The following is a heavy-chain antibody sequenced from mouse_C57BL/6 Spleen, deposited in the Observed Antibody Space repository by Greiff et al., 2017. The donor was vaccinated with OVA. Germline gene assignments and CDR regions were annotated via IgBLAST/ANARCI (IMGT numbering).Heavy chain of an antibody. CDR1: GYTFTSYW. CDR2: IYPSDSET. V-gene: IGHV1-61*01. J-gene: IGHJ2*01. Sequence: VQLQQPGAELVRPGSSVKLSCKASGYTFTSYWMDWVKQRPGQGLEWIGNIYPSDSETHYNQKFKDKATLTVDKSSSTAYMQLSSLTSEDSAVYYCARERTRYFDYWGQGTTRTVSS. CDR3: ARERTRYFDY.